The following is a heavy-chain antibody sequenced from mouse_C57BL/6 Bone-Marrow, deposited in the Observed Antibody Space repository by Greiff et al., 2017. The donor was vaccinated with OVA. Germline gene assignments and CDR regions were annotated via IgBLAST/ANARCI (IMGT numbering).Heavy chain of an antibody. D-gene: IGHD1-1*01. V-gene: IGHV1-64*01. J-gene: IGHJ4*01. CDR2: IHPNSGST. Sequence: QVQLQQSGAELVKPGASVKLSCKASGYTFTSYWMHWVKQRPGQGLEWIGMIHPNSGSTNYNEKFKSKATLTVDKSSSTAYIQLSSLTSEDSAVYYCARDSYGSSLYYYAMDYWGQGTSVTVSS. CDR1: GYTFTSYW. CDR3: ARDSYGSSLYYYAMDY.